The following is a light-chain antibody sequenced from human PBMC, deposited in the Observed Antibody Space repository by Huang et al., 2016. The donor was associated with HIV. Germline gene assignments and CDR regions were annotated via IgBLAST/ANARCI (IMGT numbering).Light chain of an antibody. CDR3: QQYHSTPYT. CDR1: QAIAKS. J-gene: IGKJ2*01. CDR2: AAS. V-gene: IGKV1-NL1*01. Sequence: DIQMTQSPSSLSESVRNRVTITCRASQAIAKSLAWYQQKPGKAPKLLLYAASRLESGVPSRFSGSGSGTDYTLTISSLQPEDFATYYCQQYHSTPYTFGQGTKLEIK.